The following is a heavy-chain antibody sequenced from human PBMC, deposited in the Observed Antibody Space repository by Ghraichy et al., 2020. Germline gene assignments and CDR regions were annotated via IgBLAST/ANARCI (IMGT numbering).Heavy chain of an antibody. CDR2: INPVNSET. Sequence: GESLNISCKGSGDTFTNYWISWVRQVPGKGLEWMVLINPVNSETRYSPSFRGQVTISADRSINTAYLQWRSLKASDTAMYYCARRPSVTGAPFDDWGQGTLVTVSS. J-gene: IGHJ4*02. D-gene: IGHD6-19*01. CDR1: GDTFTNYW. V-gene: IGHV5-51*01. CDR3: ARRPSVTGAPFDD.